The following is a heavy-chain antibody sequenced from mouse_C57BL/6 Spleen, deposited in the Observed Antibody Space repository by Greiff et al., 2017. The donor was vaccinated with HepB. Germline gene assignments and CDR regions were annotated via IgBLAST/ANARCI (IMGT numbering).Heavy chain of an antibody. CDR3: ARGGATTVVDYWYFDV. J-gene: IGHJ1*01. V-gene: IGHV3-6*01. Sequence: DVKLQESGPGLVKPSQSLSLTCSVTGYSITSGYYWNWIRQFPGNKLEWMGYISYDGSNNYNPSLKNRISITRDTSKNQFFLKLNSVTTEDTATYYCARGGATTVVDYWYFDVWGAGPTVTVSS. CDR1: GYSITSGYY. CDR2: ISYDGSN. D-gene: IGHD1-1*01.